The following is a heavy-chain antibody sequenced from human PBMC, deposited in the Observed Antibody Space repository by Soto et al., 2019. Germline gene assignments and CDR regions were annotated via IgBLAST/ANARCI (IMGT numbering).Heavy chain of an antibody. V-gene: IGHV1-18*01. CDR2: ISAHNGTT. CDR1: GYGFTTYG. J-gene: IGHJ4*02. CDR3: ARGRYGDY. D-gene: IGHD1-1*01. Sequence: QVHLVQSGAEVKKPGASVKVSCKGSGYGFTTYGITWVRQAPGQGPEWMAWISAHNGTTNSAQKLQGRVTVTRDTSASTAYMELRSLRSDDTAVYYCARGRYGDYWGQGALVTAYS.